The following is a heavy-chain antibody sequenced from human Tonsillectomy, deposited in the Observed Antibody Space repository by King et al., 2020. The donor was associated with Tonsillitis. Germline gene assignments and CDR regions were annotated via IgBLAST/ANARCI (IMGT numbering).Heavy chain of an antibody. CDR2: INQDGSEK. D-gene: IGHD3-10*01. Sequence: VQLQESGGGLVQPGGSLRLSCTASGFTFSHYWMSWVGQAPGKGLEWVANINQDGSEKYYVDSLKGRFTISRDNAKNSVYLQMNSLRAEDTAVYFCARDIYGSDYWGQGSLVTVSS. CDR3: ARDIYGSDY. J-gene: IGHJ4*02. V-gene: IGHV3-7*01. CDR1: GFTFSHYW.